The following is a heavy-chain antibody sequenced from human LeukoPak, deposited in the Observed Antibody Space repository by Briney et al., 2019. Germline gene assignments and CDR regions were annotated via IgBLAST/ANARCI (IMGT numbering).Heavy chain of an antibody. J-gene: IGHJ4*02. CDR3: ARAGLGMGYYLDY. D-gene: IGHD7-27*01. CDR2: INPSGGST. Sequence: ASVTVSCKASGYTFTSYYMHWVRQAPGQGLEWMGIINPSGGSTSYAQKFQGRVTITRDTSTSTVYVELSSLRYEDTAVYYCARAGLGMGYYLDYWGQGTLVTVSS. V-gene: IGHV1-46*01. CDR1: GYTFTSYY.